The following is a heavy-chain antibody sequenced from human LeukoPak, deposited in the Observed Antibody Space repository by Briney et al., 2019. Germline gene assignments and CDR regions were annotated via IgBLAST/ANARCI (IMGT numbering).Heavy chain of an antibody. CDR1: GFAFSDAW. CDR2: IKSKADGATT. D-gene: IGHD4-17*01. Sequence: GGSLRLSCAASGFAFSDAWMNWVRQAPGKGLYWVGRIKSKADGATTDYGTTGKGRFTISRDESKTTFYPQMKNLKTEDTGVYYCATDLRTVTTFGHYYHGMDDWGQGTTVTVSS. J-gene: IGHJ6*02. CDR3: ATDLRTVTTFGHYYHGMDD. V-gene: IGHV3-15*01.